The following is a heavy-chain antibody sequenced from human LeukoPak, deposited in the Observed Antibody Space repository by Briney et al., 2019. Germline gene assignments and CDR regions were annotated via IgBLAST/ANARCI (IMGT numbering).Heavy chain of an antibody. CDR1: GFTFSYYS. CDR3: ARGGYHGSGYYPFDP. V-gene: IGHV3-33*08. CDR2: IWHDESNK. D-gene: IGHD3-10*01. J-gene: IGHJ5*02. Sequence: GLSLRLSCAASGFTFSYYSMHWVRQAPGKGLEWVAVIWHDESNKYYADSVKGRFTISRDNSKNTLYLQMNSLRAEDTAVYYCARGGYHGSGYYPFDPWGQGTLVTVSS.